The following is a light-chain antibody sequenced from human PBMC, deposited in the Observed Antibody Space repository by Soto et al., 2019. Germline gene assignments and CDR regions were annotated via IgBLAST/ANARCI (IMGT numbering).Light chain of an antibody. V-gene: IGKV3-11*01. Sequence: EIVMTQSPATLSVSPGERATLSCRASQSFRGLLAWYQQKPGQAPRPLIYDAYNRATGIPPRFSGSGSGTDFTLTISSLEPEDSAVYYCQQRHMWPITFGQGTRLEIK. CDR2: DAY. CDR1: QSFRGL. CDR3: QQRHMWPIT. J-gene: IGKJ5*01.